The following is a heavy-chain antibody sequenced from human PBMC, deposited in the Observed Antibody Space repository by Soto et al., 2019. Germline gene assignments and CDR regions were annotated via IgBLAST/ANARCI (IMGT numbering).Heavy chain of an antibody. CDR2: IYPGDSDT. D-gene: IGHD3-10*01. Sequence: GESLKISCKGSGYSFTSYWIGWVRQMPGKGLGWMGIIYPGDSDTRYSPSFQGQVTISADKSISTAYLQWSSLKASDTAMYYCARRSRDYYGSGSPIDYWGQGTLVTVSS. CDR3: ARRSRDYYGSGSPIDY. CDR1: GYSFTSYW. V-gene: IGHV5-51*01. J-gene: IGHJ4*02.